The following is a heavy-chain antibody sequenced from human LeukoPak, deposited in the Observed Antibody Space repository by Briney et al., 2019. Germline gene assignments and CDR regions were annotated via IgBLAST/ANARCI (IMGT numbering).Heavy chain of an antibody. D-gene: IGHD3-10*01. V-gene: IGHV3-30*18. CDR3: ANYGSGSVDY. CDR1: GFTFRSYG. J-gene: IGHJ4*02. CDR2: ISYDGSNK. Sequence: GGSLRLSCAASGFTFRSYGMHGVREAPGKGLEWVAVISYDGSNKYYADSVKGRFTISRDNSKNTLYLQMNSLRAEDTAVYYCANYGSGSVDYWGQGTLVTVSS.